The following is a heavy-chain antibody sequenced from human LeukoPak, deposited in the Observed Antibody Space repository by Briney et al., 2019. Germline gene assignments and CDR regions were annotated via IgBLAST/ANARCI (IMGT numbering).Heavy chain of an antibody. CDR1: GHTFTDYY. CDR2: INPDSGET. Sequence: ASVKVSCKNSGHTFTDYYIHWVRQDPGQGREWMGWINPDSGETKSAKKFQGRVTMTGDTSISTAYMELSRVTSDDTAVYYCARDRDYSKAERGFDYWGQGTLVTVSS. J-gene: IGHJ4*02. D-gene: IGHD4-11*01. CDR3: ARDRDYSKAERGFDY. V-gene: IGHV1-2*02.